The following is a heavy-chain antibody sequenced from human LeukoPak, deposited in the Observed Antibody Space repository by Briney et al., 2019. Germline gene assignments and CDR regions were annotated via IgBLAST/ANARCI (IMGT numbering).Heavy chain of an antibody. CDR3: ARHSAVAGTFGF. Sequence: PSETLSLTCTVSGGSISSSSSYWGWIRQPPGTGLEWIGSIYYSGSTYYNPSLKSRVTISVDTSKNQFSLKLSSVTAADTAVYYCARHSAVAGTFGFWGQGTLVTVSS. J-gene: IGHJ5*01. D-gene: IGHD6-19*01. CDR2: IYYSGST. CDR1: GGSISSSSSY. V-gene: IGHV4-39*01.